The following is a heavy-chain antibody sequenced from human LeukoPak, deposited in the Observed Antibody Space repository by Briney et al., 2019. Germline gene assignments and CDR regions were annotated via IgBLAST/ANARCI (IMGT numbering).Heavy chain of an antibody. Sequence: GGSLRLSCVASGVTLSNYAMSWARQAPGKGLEWVSAISGSGGSTYYADSVKGRFTISRDNSKNTLYLQMNSLRAEDTAVYYCAKDALWFGELFQYYFDYWGQGTLVTVSS. D-gene: IGHD3-10*01. CDR2: ISGSGGST. CDR1: GVTLSNYA. CDR3: AKDALWFGELFQYYFDY. V-gene: IGHV3-23*01. J-gene: IGHJ4*02.